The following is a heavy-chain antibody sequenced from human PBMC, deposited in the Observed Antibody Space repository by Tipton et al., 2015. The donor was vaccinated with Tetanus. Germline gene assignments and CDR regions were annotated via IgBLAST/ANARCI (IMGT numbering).Heavy chain of an antibody. CDR1: GGSVRSGSYY. D-gene: IGHD3-16*01. Sequence: TLSLTCTVSGGSVRSGSYYWNWIRQPPGKGLEWIGYISYSGSTNSNYSLKSRITISQDTSKNQFSLKLTSVTAADTAVYFCARGLPRAPSYLDYWGQGKQVTVSS. J-gene: IGHJ4*02. CDR2: ISYSGST. V-gene: IGHV4-61*01. CDR3: ARGLPRAPSYLDY.